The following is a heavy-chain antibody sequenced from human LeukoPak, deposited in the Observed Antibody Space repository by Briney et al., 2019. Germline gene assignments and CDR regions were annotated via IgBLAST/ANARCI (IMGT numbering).Heavy chain of an antibody. CDR1: GYTYTTDG. Sequence: ASVKVSCKASGYTYTTDGISWARQAPGQGLEWMGWIDTYSGKTNYAQKFQGRVTMTSDTSTSTAYMGLRSLRSDDTAVYYCARDRGIAEADSFDPWGQGTLVTVSS. D-gene: IGHD6-13*01. J-gene: IGHJ5*02. CDR3: ARDRGIAEADSFDP. V-gene: IGHV1-18*01. CDR2: IDTYSGKT.